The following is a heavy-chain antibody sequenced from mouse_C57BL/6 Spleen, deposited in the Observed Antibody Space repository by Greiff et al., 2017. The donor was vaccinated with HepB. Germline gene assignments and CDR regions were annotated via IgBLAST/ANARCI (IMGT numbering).Heavy chain of an antibody. Sequence: SGPELVKPGASVKISCKASGYSFTSYYIHWVKQRPGQGLEWIGWIYPGSGNTKYNEKFKGKATLTADTSSSTAYMQLSSLTSEDSAVYYCARDYGSSYLDYWGQGTTLTVSS. CDR3: ARDYGSSYLDY. J-gene: IGHJ2*01. V-gene: IGHV1-66*01. CDR2: IYPGSGNT. D-gene: IGHD1-1*01. CDR1: GYSFTSYY.